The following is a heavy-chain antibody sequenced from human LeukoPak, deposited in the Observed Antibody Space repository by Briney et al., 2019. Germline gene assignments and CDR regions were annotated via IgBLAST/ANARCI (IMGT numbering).Heavy chain of an antibody. D-gene: IGHD3-22*01. Sequence: ASVKVSCKASGYTFTGYYMHWVRQAPGQGLEWMGWINPNSGGTNYAQKFQGRVTMTRDTSISTAYMELSRLRSDDTAVYYCARQSPYHYDSSEARWFDPWGQGTLVTVSS. J-gene: IGHJ5*02. V-gene: IGHV1-2*02. CDR2: INPNSGGT. CDR3: ARQSPYHYDSSEARWFDP. CDR1: GYTFTGYY.